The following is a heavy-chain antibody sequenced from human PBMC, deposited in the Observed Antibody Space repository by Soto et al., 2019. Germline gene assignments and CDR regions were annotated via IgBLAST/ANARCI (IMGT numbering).Heavy chain of an antibody. Sequence: QVQLQQWGAGLLKPSETLSLTCAVYGGSFSGYYWSWIRQPPGKGLEWIGEINHSGSTNYNPSLKSLVTISVDTSKNQFSLKLSSVTAADTAVYYCARRMATASGYYGMDVWGQGTTVTVSS. CDR3: ARRMATASGYYGMDV. CDR1: GGSFSGYY. CDR2: INHSGST. J-gene: IGHJ6*02. D-gene: IGHD5-18*01. V-gene: IGHV4-34*01.